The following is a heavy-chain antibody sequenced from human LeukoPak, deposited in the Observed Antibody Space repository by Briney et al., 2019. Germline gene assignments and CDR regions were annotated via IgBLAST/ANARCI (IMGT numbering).Heavy chain of an antibody. D-gene: IGHD3-10*01. V-gene: IGHV4-34*01. CDR1: GFIFGEYA. CDR2: INHSGST. J-gene: IGHJ6*03. CDR3: ARRVKVSYVGWLGEDKHYYSMDV. Sequence: GSLRLSCTASGFIFGEYAMSWVRQAPGKGLEWIGEINHSGSTNYNPSLKSRVTISVDTSKNQFSLKLNSVTAADTAVYYCARRVKVSYVGWLGEDKHYYSMDVWGKGTPVTVSS.